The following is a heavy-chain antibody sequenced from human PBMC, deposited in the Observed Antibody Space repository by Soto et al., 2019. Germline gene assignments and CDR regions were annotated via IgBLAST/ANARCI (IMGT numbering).Heavy chain of an antibody. Sequence: PSETLSLTCAVSGGSISSGGYSWSWIRQPPGKGLEWIGYIYHSGSTYYNPSLKSRVTISVDRSKNQFSLKLSSVTAADTAVYYCARIYSSSSIDYWGQGTLVTVPQ. V-gene: IGHV4-30-2*01. CDR2: IYHSGST. D-gene: IGHD6-6*01. CDR1: GGSISSGGYS. J-gene: IGHJ4*02. CDR3: ARIYSSSSIDY.